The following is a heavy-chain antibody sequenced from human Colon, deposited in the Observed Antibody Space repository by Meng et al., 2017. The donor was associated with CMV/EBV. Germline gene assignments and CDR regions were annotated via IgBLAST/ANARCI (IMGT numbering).Heavy chain of an antibody. CDR3: ARREAYDSSGPPDY. D-gene: IGHD3-22*01. CDR2: ISSNGSSI. CDR1: GFTFSDYY. J-gene: IGHJ4*02. V-gene: IGHV3-11*04. Sequence: GESLKISCAASGFTFSDYYMSWIRQAPGKGLEWVSYISSNGSSIFYADSVKGRFTISRDNAKNSLYLQMNSLRAEDTAVYYCARREAYDSSGPPDYWGQGTLVTVSS.